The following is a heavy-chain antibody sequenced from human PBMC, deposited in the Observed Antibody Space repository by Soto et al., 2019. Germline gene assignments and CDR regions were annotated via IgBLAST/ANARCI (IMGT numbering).Heavy chain of an antibody. CDR1: GASINSGDCY. J-gene: IGHJ4*02. V-gene: IGHV4-30-4*01. Sequence: TLSLTCPVSGASINSGDCYWSLIRQPPGKGLEWIGYFYYSGGTYYNPSLKSRITISVDPSKNQLSLKLSSVTAADTAVYYCASDTSGYTYKHFWGQGTLVTVYS. CDR3: ASDTSGYTYKHF. CDR2: FYYSGGT. D-gene: IGHD3-22*01.